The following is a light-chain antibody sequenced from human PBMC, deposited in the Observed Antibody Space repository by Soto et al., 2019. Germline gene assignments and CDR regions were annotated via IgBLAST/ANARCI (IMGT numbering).Light chain of an antibody. Sequence: QSVLTQPPSASGTPGQRVTISCSGRASDIGTNTVNWYQQFPGTAPKLLLHSNDQRPSGVPDRFSGSKSGTSASLAISGLQSGDEADYYCVAWDGSLNGDVFGTGTKLTVL. CDR2: SND. CDR3: VAWDGSLNGDV. CDR1: ASDIGTNT. V-gene: IGLV1-44*01. J-gene: IGLJ1*01.